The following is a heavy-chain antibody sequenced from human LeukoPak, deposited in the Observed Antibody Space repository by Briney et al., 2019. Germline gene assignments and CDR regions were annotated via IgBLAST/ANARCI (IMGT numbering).Heavy chain of an antibody. CDR2: ISSSSTYI. V-gene: IGHV3-21*01. CDR1: GFSFRTYA. CDR3: AREMYGDYGFDY. J-gene: IGHJ4*02. Sequence: PGGSLRPSCAASGFSFRTYAMQWVRQAPGKGLEWVSSISSSSTYIYYADSVQGRCTISRDNAKNSLSLQMNSLRAEDTAVYFCAREMYGDYGFDYWGQGTLVTVSS. D-gene: IGHD4-17*01.